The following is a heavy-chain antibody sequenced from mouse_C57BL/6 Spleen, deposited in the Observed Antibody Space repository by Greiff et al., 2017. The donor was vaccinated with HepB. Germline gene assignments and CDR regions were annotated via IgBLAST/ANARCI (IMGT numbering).Heavy chain of an antibody. J-gene: IGHJ3*01. CDR1: GYTFTSYW. V-gene: IGHV1-50*01. CDR3: ARSETAQARFAY. CDR2: IDPSDSYT. Sequence: QVQLQQPGAELVKPGASVKLSCKASGYTFTSYWMQWVKQRPGQGLEWIGEIDPSDSYTNYNQKFKGKATLTVDTSSSTAYMQLSSLTSEDSAVYYCARSETAQARFAYWGQGTLVTVSA. D-gene: IGHD3-2*02.